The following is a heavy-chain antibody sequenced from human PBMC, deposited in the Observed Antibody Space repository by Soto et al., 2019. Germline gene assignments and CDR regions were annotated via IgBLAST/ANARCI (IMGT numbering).Heavy chain of an antibody. D-gene: IGHD5-18*01. CDR3: ARHVPSQYTAMVPFDP. V-gene: IGHV5-51*01. Sequence: GASLKISCKGSGYRFTNYWIGWVRQMPGKGLEWMGIIYPGDSDTRYSPSLQGQVTISADKSINTAYLQWSSLKASDTAMYYCARHVPSQYTAMVPFDPWGQGTLVTV. CDR2: IYPGDSDT. J-gene: IGHJ5*02. CDR1: GYRFTNYW.